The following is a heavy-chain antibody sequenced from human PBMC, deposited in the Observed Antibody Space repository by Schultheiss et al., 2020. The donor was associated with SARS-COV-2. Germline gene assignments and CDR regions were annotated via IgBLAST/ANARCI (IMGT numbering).Heavy chain of an antibody. J-gene: IGHJ4*02. CDR1: GYTFTGYY. CDR2: INPNSGGT. V-gene: IGHV1-2*02. Sequence: ASVKVSCKASGYTFTGYYMHWVRQAPGQGLEWMGWINPNSGGTNYAQKFQGRVTMTRDTSISTAYMELSRLRSDDTAVYYCARDPPSQQLTPRGLDYWGQGTLVTVSS. CDR3: ARDPPSQQLTPRGLDY. D-gene: IGHD6-13*01.